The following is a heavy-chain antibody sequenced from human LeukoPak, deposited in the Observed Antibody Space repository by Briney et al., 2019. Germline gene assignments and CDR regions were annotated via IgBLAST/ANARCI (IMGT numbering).Heavy chain of an antibody. CDR1: GGSFSGYY. V-gene: IGHV4-34*01. Sequence: SETLSLTCAVYGGSFSGYYWSWIRQPPGKGLEWIGEINHSGSTNYNPSLKSRVTMSVDTSKNQFSLKLSSVTAADTAVYYCARATVVTFFDYWGQGTLVTVSS. CDR2: INHSGST. D-gene: IGHD4-17*01. J-gene: IGHJ4*02. CDR3: ARATVVTFFDY.